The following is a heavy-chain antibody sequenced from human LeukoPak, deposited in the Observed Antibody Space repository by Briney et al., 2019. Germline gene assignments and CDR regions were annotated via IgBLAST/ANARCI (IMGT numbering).Heavy chain of an antibody. CDR1: GYSFTNYW. D-gene: IGHD2-2*01. CDR3: VGHLGYCSSTSCYPGAY. V-gene: IGHV5-51*01. Sequence: GESLKISCKGSGYSFTNYWIGWVRQMPRKGLEWMGIIYPGDSDTRYSPSFQGQVTISADKSISTAYLQWSSLKASDTAMYYCVGHLGYCSSTSCYPGAYWGQGTLVTVSS. J-gene: IGHJ4*02. CDR2: IYPGDSDT.